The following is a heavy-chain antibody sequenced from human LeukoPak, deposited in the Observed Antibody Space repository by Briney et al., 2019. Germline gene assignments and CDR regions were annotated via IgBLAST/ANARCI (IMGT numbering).Heavy chain of an antibody. CDR1: GFTFSSYA. CDR3: AKDQEDIVVVPAAIVDY. CDR2: ISGSGGST. V-gene: IGHV3-23*01. D-gene: IGHD2-2*01. J-gene: IGHJ4*02. Sequence: GGSLRLSCAASGFTFSSYAMSWVRQAPGKGLEWVSAISGSGGSTYYADSVKGRFTISRDNSKNTLYLQMNSLGAEDTAVYYCAKDQEDIVVVPAAIVDYWGQGTLVTVSS.